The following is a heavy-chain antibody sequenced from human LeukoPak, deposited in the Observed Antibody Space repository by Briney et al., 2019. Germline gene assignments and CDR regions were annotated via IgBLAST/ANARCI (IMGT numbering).Heavy chain of an antibody. J-gene: IGHJ5*02. V-gene: IGHV3-15*01. CDR2: IKSKTDGGTT. CDR1: GFTFSNAW. D-gene: IGHD2-21*02. CDR3: TTYCGGDCYSSGAWFDP. Sequence: GGSLRLSCAASGFTFSNAWMSWVRQAPGKGLEWGGRIKSKTDGGTTDYAAPVKGRFTISRDDSKNTLYLQMNSLKTEDTAVYYCTTYCGGDCYSSGAWFDPWGQGTLVTVSS.